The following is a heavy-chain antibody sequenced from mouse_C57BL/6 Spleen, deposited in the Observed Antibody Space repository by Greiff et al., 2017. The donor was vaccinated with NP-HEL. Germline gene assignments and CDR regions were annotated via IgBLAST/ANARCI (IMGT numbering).Heavy chain of an antibody. Sequence: VQLQQSGPELVKPGASVKISCKASGYTFTDYYMNWVKQSHGKSLEWIGDINPNNGGTSYNQKFKGKATLTVDKSSSTAYMELRSLTSEDSAVYYCARKRNYYGSIPHYFDYWGQGTTLTVSS. CDR2: INPNNGGT. CDR3: ARKRNYYGSIPHYFDY. J-gene: IGHJ2*01. CDR1: GYTFTDYY. D-gene: IGHD1-1*01. V-gene: IGHV1-26*01.